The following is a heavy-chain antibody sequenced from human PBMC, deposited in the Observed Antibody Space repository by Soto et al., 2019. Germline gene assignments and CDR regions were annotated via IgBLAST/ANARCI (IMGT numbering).Heavy chain of an antibody. Sequence: GASVKVSCKASGYTFTSYYMHCVRQAPGQGLEWMGIINPSGGGTNYAQKFQGRVTMTRDTSTSTVYMELTSLRSEDTAMFYCARGGSMVVMTDGFDFWGQGTLVTVSS. D-gene: IGHD2-21*02. CDR3: ARGGSMVVMTDGFDF. J-gene: IGHJ4*02. CDR1: GYTFTSYY. V-gene: IGHV1-46*01. CDR2: INPSGGGT.